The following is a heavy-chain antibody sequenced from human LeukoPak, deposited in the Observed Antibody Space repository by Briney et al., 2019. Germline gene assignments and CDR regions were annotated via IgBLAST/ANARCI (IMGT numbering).Heavy chain of an antibody. V-gene: IGHV3-74*01. Sequence: PGGSLRLSCAASGFTFSSYWMHWVRQAPGKGLVWVSRINSDGSSTSYADSVKGRFTISRDNAKNTLYLQMNSLRAEDTAVYYCARELRSSSWYRTASHYFDYWGQGTLVTVSS. CDR2: INSDGSST. CDR3: ARELRSSSWYRTASHYFDY. CDR1: GFTFSSYW. J-gene: IGHJ4*02. D-gene: IGHD6-13*01.